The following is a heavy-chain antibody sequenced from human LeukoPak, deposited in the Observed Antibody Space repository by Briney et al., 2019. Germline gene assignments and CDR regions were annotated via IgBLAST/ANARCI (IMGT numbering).Heavy chain of an antibody. CDR3: ARDPYPDWYFDL. CDR1: GYTFTSNY. Sequence: GASVKVSCKAFGYTFTSNYMHWVRQAPGQGPEWMGVISPSGGSTTYAQKFQGRVTLTRDMSTSTDYLELSSLRSEDTAVHYCARDPYPDWYFDLWGRGTLVTVSS. V-gene: IGHV1-46*01. D-gene: IGHD3-16*01. J-gene: IGHJ2*01. CDR2: ISPSGGST.